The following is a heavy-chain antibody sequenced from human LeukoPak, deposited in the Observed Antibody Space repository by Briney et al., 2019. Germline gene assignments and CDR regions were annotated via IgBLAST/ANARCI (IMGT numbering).Heavy chain of an antibody. Sequence: GASVKVSCKASGYTFTSYGISWVRQAPGQGLEWMGWISAYNGNTNYAQKLQGRVTMTTDTSTSTAYMELSSLRSEDTAVYYCARGPTGRRSSSWRSGFDYWGQGTLVTVSS. CDR3: ARGPTGRRSSSWRSGFDY. CDR1: GYTFTSYG. CDR2: ISAYNGNT. J-gene: IGHJ4*02. V-gene: IGHV1-18*01. D-gene: IGHD6-13*01.